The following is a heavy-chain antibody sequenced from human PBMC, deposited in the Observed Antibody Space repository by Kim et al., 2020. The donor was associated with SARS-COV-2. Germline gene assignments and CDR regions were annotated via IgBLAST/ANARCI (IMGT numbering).Heavy chain of an antibody. CDR1: GYTFTSYY. V-gene: IGHV1-46*01. CDR3: ARGSPVYYDILTGYYRDY. Sequence: ASVKVSCKASGYTFTSYYMHWVRQAPGQGLEWMGIINPSGGSTSYAQKFQGRVTMTRDTSTSTVYMELSSLRSEDTAVYYCARGSPVYYDILTGYYRDYCGQGTLVTVSS. CDR2: INPSGGST. J-gene: IGHJ4*02. D-gene: IGHD3-9*01.